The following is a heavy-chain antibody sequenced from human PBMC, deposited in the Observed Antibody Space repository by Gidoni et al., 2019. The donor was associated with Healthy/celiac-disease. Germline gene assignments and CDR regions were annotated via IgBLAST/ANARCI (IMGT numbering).Heavy chain of an antibody. Sequence: EVQLVESGGGLVQSGRSLRLSCAASGFTFDVYAMHWVRQAPGKGLVWVSGISWNSGSIGYADSVKGRFTISRDNAKNSLYLQMNSLRAEDTALYYCAKVKGQGSSSGRRTNYFDYWGQGTLVTVSS. CDR3: AKVKGQGSSSGRRTNYFDY. CDR2: ISWNSGSI. CDR1: GFTFDVYA. V-gene: IGHV3-9*01. J-gene: IGHJ4*02. D-gene: IGHD6-6*01.